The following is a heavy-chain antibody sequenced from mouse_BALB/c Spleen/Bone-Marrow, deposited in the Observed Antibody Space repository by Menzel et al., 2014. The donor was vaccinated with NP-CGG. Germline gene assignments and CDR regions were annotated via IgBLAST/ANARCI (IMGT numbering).Heavy chain of an antibody. CDR1: GFTFSNYW. J-gene: IGHJ4*01. CDR2: IRLKSNNYAT. V-gene: IGHV6-6*02. D-gene: IGHD2-1*01. CDR3: TRGIYYGNYYAMDY. Sequence: EVMLVESGGGLVQPGGSMKLSCVASGFTFSNYWMNWVRQSPEKGLEWVAEIRLKSNNYATHYAESVKGRFTISRDDSKSGVYLQMNNLRAEDTGIYYCTRGIYYGNYYAMDYWGQGTSVTVSS.